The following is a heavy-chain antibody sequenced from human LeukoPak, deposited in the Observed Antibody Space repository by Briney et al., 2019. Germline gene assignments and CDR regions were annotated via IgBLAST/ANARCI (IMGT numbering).Heavy chain of an antibody. D-gene: IGHD3-10*01. CDR2: ISAYNGNT. J-gene: IGHJ5*02. Sequence: GASVKVSCKASGYTFTSCGITRVRQAPGQGLEWMGWISAYNGNTTYAQKLQGRVTMTTDTSTSTAYMELRSLRSDDTAVYYCARGQLGSGMDDPWGQGTLVTVSS. CDR1: GYTFTSCG. V-gene: IGHV1-18*01. CDR3: ARGQLGSGMDDP.